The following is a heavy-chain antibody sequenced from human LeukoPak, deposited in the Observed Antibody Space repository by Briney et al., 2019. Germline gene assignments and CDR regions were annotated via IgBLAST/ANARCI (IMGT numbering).Heavy chain of an antibody. Sequence: SETLSLTCAVYGGSFSGYYWSWIRQPPGKGLEWIGEINHSGSTNYNPSLKSRVTISVDTSKNQFSLKLSSVTAADTAVYYCARANYGDYPIDYWGQGTLVTVSS. D-gene: IGHD4-17*01. V-gene: IGHV4-34*01. CDR2: INHSGST. J-gene: IGHJ4*02. CDR1: GGSFSGYY. CDR3: ARANYGDYPIDY.